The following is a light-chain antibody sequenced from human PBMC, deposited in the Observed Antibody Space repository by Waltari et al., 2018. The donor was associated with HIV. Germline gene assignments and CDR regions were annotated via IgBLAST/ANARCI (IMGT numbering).Light chain of an antibody. CDR3: AGWDESLSGVI. V-gene: IGLV1-47*01. CDR1: SSNLGTNN. Sequence: QSVLTQPPSTSGTPGQKVTISCSGSSSNLGTNNVYLYQKLPGTAPKLLIYKNDQRPSGVPDRFSGSKSGASASLAIIGLRSGDEGDYYCAGWDESLSGVIFGGGTKLSVL. J-gene: IGLJ2*01. CDR2: KND.